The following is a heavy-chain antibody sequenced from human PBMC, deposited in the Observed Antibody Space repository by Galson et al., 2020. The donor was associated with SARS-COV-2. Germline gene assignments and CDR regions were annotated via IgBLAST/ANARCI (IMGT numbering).Heavy chain of an antibody. Sequence: GGSLRLSCAASGFTFSSYGMHWVRQAPGKGLEWVAVIWYDGTNKYYADSVKGRFTISRDNSKNTLYLQMNSLRAEDTAVYYCAKDWANYCDSSGYYDENGMDVWGQGTTVTVSS. V-gene: IGHV3-33*06. CDR1: GFTFSSYG. J-gene: IGHJ6*02. CDR3: AKDWANYCDSSGYYDENGMDV. CDR2: IWYDGTNK. D-gene: IGHD3-22*01.